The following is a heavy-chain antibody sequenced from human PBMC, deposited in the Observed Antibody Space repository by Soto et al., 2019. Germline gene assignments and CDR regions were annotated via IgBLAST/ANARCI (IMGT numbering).Heavy chain of an antibody. J-gene: IGHJ4*02. D-gene: IGHD3-3*01. CDR2: IYSGGST. CDR3: ARGKGGSFYDFWS. V-gene: IGHV3-66*01. Sequence: EVQLVESGGGLVQPGGSLRLSCAASGFTVSSNYMSWVRQAPGKGLEWVSVIYSGGSTYYADSVKGRFTISRDNSKNTLYLQMNSLRAEDTAVYYCARGKGGSFYDFWSWGQGTLVTVSS. CDR1: GFTVSSNY.